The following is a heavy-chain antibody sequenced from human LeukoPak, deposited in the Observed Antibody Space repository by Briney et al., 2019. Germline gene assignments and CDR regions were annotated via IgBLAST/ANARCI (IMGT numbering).Heavy chain of an antibody. CDR1: GYTFTELS. V-gene: IGHV1-24*01. CDR3: ATIRPITMVRGALNYYYGMDV. CDR2: FDPEDGET. Sequence: ASVKVSCKVSGYTFTELSMHWVRQAPGKGLEWMGGFDPEDGETIYAQKFQGRVTMTEDTSTDTAYMELSSLRSEDTAVYYCATIRPITMVRGALNYYYGMDVWGQGTTVTVSS. J-gene: IGHJ6*02. D-gene: IGHD3-10*01.